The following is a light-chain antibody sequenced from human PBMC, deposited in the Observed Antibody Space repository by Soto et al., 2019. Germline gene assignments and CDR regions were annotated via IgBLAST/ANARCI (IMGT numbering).Light chain of an antibody. CDR1: QGVNTW. CDR3: QQYNSFSPYT. V-gene: IGKV1-5*01. J-gene: IGKJ2*01. Sequence: IQMAQSPSILSASIGDRVAITCRTSQGVNTWLAWYQQKPGKAPKLLVYDASTLAGGVPSRYSGSGSGIEFTLTISSLQPDDFATYYCQQYNSFSPYTFGQGTKLEIK. CDR2: DAS.